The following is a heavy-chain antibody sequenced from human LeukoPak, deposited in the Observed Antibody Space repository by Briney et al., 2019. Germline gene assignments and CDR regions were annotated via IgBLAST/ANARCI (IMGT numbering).Heavy chain of an antibody. CDR3: ASFLLSTSWYIWNY. D-gene: IGHD6-13*01. CDR1: GYTYTNYG. J-gene: IGHJ4*02. Sequence: GASVKVSCMASGYTYTNYGLSWLRQAPGQGLEWMGWIRPDNGNTNYAQKLQGRVTMTTDTSTSTAYMELRSLRSDDTAVYYCASFLLSTSWYIWNYWGQGTLVTVTS. CDR2: IRPDNGNT. V-gene: IGHV1-18*01.